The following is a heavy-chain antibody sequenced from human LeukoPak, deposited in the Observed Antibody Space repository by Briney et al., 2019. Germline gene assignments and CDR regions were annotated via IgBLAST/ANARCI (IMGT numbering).Heavy chain of an antibody. V-gene: IGHV4-38-2*02. CDR2: IQHSGST. D-gene: IGHD1-26*01. CDR1: GYSIRSGYY. CDR3: ARYSGTYFLDY. Sequence: SETLSLTCTGYGYSIRSGYYCGWIPQPPGKGLEWLGNIQHSGSTYYNRSLKSRVTISVDTSKNQFSLRLNSVTAADTAVYYCARYSGTYFLDYWGQGTLVTVSS. J-gene: IGHJ4*02.